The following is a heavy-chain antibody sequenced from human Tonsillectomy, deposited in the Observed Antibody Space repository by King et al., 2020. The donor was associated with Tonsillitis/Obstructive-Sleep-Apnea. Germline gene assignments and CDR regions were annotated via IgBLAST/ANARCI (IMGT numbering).Heavy chain of an antibody. CDR1: GGSFSGYY. CDR2: INHSGST. CDR3: ARGLVYERAFDI. D-gene: IGHD1-14*01. J-gene: IGHJ3*02. Sequence: VQLQQWGAGLLKPSETLSLTCAVYGGSFSGYYWSCIRQPPGKGLEWIGEINHSGSTNYNPSLKSRVTISVDTSKNQFSLKLSSVTAADTAVYYCARGLVYERAFDIWGQGTMVTVSS. V-gene: IGHV4-34*01.